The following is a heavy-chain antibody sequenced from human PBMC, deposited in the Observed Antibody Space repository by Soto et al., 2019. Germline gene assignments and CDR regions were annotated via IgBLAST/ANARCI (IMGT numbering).Heavy chain of an antibody. Sequence: EVQLVESGGGLAQPGGSLRLSCVGSGFSFSDHHMDWVRQAPGKGLEWVGRARNRAGSYTTEYAASVKGRFTISRDDSKNSLYVQMNSLKTEDTGVYYCSNSPVGKIGSGWGQGTLVTVSS. V-gene: IGHV3-72*01. J-gene: IGHJ4*02. CDR2: ARNRAGSYTT. CDR3: SNSPVGKIGSG. D-gene: IGHD6-13*01. CDR1: GFSFSDHH.